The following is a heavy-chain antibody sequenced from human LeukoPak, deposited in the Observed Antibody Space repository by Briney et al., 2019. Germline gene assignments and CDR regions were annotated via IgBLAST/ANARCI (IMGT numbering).Heavy chain of an antibody. CDR2: ISHSGST. J-gene: IGHJ4*02. D-gene: IGHD2-15*01. V-gene: IGHV4-34*01. CDR1: GESFRCYY. Sequence: PSETLSLTCAVCGESFRCYYWSWIRQPPGKGLEWIGDISHSGSTNYNPSLKSRVTILVDTAQNHFSLNLNSVTSADTAAVYFGRGGGRDFHYWGERALVTVSS. CDR3: GRGGGRDFHY.